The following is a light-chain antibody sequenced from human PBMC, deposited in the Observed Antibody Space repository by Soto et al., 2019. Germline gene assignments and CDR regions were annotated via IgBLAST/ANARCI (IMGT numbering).Light chain of an antibody. CDR2: DVS. CDR3: SSYTSSSTLV. CDR1: SSDVGGYNY. V-gene: IGLV2-14*01. Sequence: QSVLPPPASVSGSPGQSITISCTGTSSDVGGYNYVSWYQQHPGKAPKLMIYDVSTRPSGVSNRFSGSKSGNTASLTISGLQAEDEADYYCSSYTSSSTLVFGGGTKVTVL. J-gene: IGLJ2*01.